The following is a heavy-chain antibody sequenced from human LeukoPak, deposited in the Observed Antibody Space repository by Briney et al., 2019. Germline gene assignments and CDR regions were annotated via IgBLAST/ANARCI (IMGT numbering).Heavy chain of an antibody. D-gene: IGHD3-10*01. J-gene: IGHJ4*02. Sequence: ASVKVSCKASGYTFTGYYTHWVRQAPGQGLEWMGWINPNSGGTNYAQKFQGRVTMTRDTSISTAYMELSRLRSDDTAVYYCARDRLTMVRGISSYYFDYWGQGTLVTVSS. CDR2: INPNSGGT. CDR1: GYTFTGYY. V-gene: IGHV1-2*02. CDR3: ARDRLTMVRGISSYYFDY.